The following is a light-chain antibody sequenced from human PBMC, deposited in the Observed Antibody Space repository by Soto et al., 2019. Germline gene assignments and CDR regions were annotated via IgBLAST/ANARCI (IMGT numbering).Light chain of an antibody. CDR3: SSYAGSNNLV. J-gene: IGLJ2*01. V-gene: IGLV2-8*01. Sequence: QFALTQAPSVSGSPGQSVTISCTGTSSDVGGYNYVSWYQQHPGKAPKLMIFEVSERPSGVPDRFSGSKSGNTASLTVSGLQAEDEADYYCSSYAGSNNLVFGGGTKLTVL. CDR2: EVS. CDR1: SSDVGGYNY.